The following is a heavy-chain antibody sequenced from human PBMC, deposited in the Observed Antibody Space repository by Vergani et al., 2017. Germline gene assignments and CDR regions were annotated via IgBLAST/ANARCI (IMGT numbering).Heavy chain of an antibody. CDR1: GFTFSSYG. Sequence: QVQLVESGGGVVQPGGSLILSCAASGFTFSSYGMHWVRQAPGKGLEWVAFIRYDGSNKYYADSVKGRFTISRDNSKNTLYLQMNSLRAEDTAVYYCAKXYYDSSGYWANFDYWGQGTLVTVSS. CDR3: AKXYYDSSGYWANFDY. CDR2: IRYDGSNK. D-gene: IGHD3-22*01. V-gene: IGHV3-30*02. J-gene: IGHJ4*02.